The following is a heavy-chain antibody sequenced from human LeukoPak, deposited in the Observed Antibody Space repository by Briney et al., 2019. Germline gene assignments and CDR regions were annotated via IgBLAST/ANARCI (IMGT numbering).Heavy chain of an antibody. CDR2: INQDGSRI. CDR1: GFSFSNSW. CDR3: ARDPPPDDTSGYLDY. V-gene: IGHV3-7*04. D-gene: IGHD3-22*01. J-gene: IGHJ4*02. Sequence: SGGSLRLSCSASGFSFSNSWMTWVRQAPGKGLEWVANINQDGSRIHYVDSVKGRFTISRDNAKNSLYLQMSSLRAEDTGVYYCARDPPPDDTSGYLDYWGQGALVTVSS.